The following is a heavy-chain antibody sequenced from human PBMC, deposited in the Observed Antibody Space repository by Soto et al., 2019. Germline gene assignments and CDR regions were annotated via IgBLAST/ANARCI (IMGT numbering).Heavy chain of an antibody. CDR3: AKDRGVEVTTRFFDY. V-gene: IGHV3-30*02. CDR2: MWSDGNKI. D-gene: IGHD4-17*01. CDR1: GVSFTNHG. J-gene: IGHJ4*02. Sequence: PGGSLRLSCAASGVSFTNHGMHWVRQAPGKGLEWVAFMWSDGNKIYYADSVKGRFTISRDKAKNSLYLQMNSLRAEDTAVYYCAKDRGVEVTTRFFDYWGQGTLVTVSS.